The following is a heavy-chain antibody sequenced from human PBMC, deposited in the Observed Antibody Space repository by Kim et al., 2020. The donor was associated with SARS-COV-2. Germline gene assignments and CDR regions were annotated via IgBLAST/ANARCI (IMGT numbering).Heavy chain of an antibody. D-gene: IGHD1-7*01. CDR3: ARRLNWNYVRGAFDY. CDR2: IYYSGST. J-gene: IGHJ4*02. Sequence: SETLSLTCTVSGGSISSSSYYWGWIRQPPGKGLEWIGSIYYSGSTYYNPSLKSRVTISVDTSKNQFSLKLSSVTAADTAVYYCARRLNWNYVRGAFDYWGQGTLVTVSS. CDR1: GGSISSSSYY. V-gene: IGHV4-39*01.